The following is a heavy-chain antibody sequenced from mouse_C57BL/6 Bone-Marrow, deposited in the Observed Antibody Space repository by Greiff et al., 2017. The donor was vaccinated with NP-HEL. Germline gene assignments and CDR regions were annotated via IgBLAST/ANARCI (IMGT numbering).Heavy chain of an antibody. D-gene: IGHD1-1*01. J-gene: IGHJ3*01. V-gene: IGHV1-50*01. CDR1: GYTFTTYW. CDR3: ARKAYYGRSYEFAY. Sequence: QVQLQQPGAELVKPGASVKLSCKASGYTFTTYWMQWVKQRPGQGLEWIGEIDPSDSYTNYNQKFKGKATLTVDTSSSTAYMQRSRLTSEDSAVYYCARKAYYGRSYEFAYWGQGTLVTVSA. CDR2: IDPSDSYT.